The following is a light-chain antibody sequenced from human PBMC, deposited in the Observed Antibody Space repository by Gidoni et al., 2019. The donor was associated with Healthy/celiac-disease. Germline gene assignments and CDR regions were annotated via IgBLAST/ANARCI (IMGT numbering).Light chain of an antibody. Sequence: QSALTQPASVSGSPGQSITISCTGTSSDVGGYNYVSWYQQTPGKAPKLMIYDVSNRPSGVSNRFSGSKSGNTASLTISGLQAEDEADYYCSSYTSSSTLEVFGTGTKVTVL. V-gene: IGLV2-14*03. J-gene: IGLJ1*01. CDR1: SSDVGGYNY. CDR3: SSYTSSSTLEV. CDR2: DVS.